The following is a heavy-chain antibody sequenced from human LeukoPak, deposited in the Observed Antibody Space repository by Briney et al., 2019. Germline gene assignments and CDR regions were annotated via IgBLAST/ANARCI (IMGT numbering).Heavy chain of an antibody. J-gene: IGHJ4*02. Sequence: GGSLRLSCAASGFTFSSYVMHWVRQAPGKGLEWVAFIRYDGSNKYYADSVKGRFTISRDNSKNTLYLQMNNLRAEDTAVYYCAKAGAVVVVAAKFFDYWGQGTLVTVSS. CDR1: GFTFSSYV. D-gene: IGHD2-15*01. CDR3: AKAGAVVVVAAKFFDY. V-gene: IGHV3-30*02. CDR2: IRYDGSNK.